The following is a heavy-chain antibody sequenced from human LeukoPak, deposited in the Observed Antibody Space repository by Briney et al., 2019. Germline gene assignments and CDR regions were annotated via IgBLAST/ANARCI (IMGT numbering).Heavy chain of an antibody. CDR2: IYYSGST. Sequence: PETLSLTCTVSGGSISSSSYYWGWIRQPPGKGLEWIGSIYYSGSTYYNPSLKSRVTISVDTSKNQFSLKLSSVTAADTAVYYCARLTYYDFWSGYYDAFDIWGQGTMVTVSS. V-gene: IGHV4-39*01. CDR1: GGSISSSSYY. CDR3: ARLTYYDFWSGYYDAFDI. D-gene: IGHD3-3*01. J-gene: IGHJ3*02.